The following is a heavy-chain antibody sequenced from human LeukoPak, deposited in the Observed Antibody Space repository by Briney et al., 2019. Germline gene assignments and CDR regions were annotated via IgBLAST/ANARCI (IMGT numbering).Heavy chain of an antibody. Sequence: GGSLRLSCAASGFDFSDYWMHWVRQAPAKGPVWVSRVNTDGDSTIYADFVEGRFTISRDNAKNTLYLRMRTLRAEDTAVYYCARTRGNAFDIWGLGSLVTVSS. CDR2: VNTDGDST. D-gene: IGHD3-10*01. CDR1: GFDFSDYW. CDR3: ARTRGNAFDI. V-gene: IGHV3-74*01. J-gene: IGHJ3*02.